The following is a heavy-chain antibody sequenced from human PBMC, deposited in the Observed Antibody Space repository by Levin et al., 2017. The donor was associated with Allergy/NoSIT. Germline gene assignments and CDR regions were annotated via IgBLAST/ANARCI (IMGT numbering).Heavy chain of an antibody. D-gene: IGHD6-19*01. CDR3: AREKLYSSAGDY. CDR1: GFTFSSYA. Sequence: PSETLSLTCAASGFTFSSYAMHWVRQAPGKGLEWVAVISYDGSNKYYADSVKGRFTISRDNSKNTLYLQMNSLRAEDTAVYYCAREKLYSSAGDYWGQGTLVTVSS. CDR2: ISYDGSNK. J-gene: IGHJ4*02. V-gene: IGHV3-30-3*01.